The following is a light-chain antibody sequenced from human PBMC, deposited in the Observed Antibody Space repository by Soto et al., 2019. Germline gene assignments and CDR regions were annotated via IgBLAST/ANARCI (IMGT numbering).Light chain of an antibody. CDR1: QPINRW. J-gene: IGKJ4*01. Sequence: DIQMTQSPSPLSASVGDRVTITCRASQPINRWLAWYQQKPGKAPKLLIYAASSLHTGVPLRFSGSGSGTDFSLTISSLHPEDFATYYCKQSKSFPLTFGGGTKVDIK. CDR2: AAS. V-gene: IGKV1-12*01. CDR3: KQSKSFPLT.